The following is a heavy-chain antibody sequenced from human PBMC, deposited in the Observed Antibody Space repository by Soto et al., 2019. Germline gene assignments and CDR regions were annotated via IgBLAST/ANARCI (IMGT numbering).Heavy chain of an antibody. CDR1: GGTFSSYT. V-gene: IGHV1-69*02. Sequence: QVQLVQSGAEVKKPGSSVKVSCKASGGTFSSYTISWVRQAPGQGLEWMGRIIPILGIANYAQKFQGRVTITADKSTSTAYMELSSLRSEDTAVYYCARAWDYCRGGSCYSRDEAFDIWGQGTMVTVSS. D-gene: IGHD2-15*01. J-gene: IGHJ3*02. CDR3: ARAWDYCRGGSCYSRDEAFDI. CDR2: IIPILGIA.